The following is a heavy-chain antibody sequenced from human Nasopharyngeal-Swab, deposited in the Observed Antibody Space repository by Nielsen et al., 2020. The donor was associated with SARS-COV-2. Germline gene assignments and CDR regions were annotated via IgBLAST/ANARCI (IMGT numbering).Heavy chain of an antibody. J-gene: IGHJ6*02. CDR3: ARESIAAAGPGTDV. CDR2: IKSDGSST. D-gene: IGHD6-13*01. V-gene: IGHV3-74*01. CDR1: GFIFSSYW. Sequence: VGSLRLSCAASGFIFSSYWMHWVRQAPGKGLVWVSRIKSDGSSTSYADSVKGRFTISRDNAKNTLFLQMNSLRAEDTAVYYCARESIAAAGPGTDVWGQGTTVTVSS.